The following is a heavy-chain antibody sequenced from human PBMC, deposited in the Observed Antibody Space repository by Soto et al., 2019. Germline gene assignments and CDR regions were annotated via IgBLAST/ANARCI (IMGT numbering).Heavy chain of an antibody. D-gene: IGHD1-26*01. CDR3: ARTVYSGSYSRRRPFDY. Sequence: QVQLVQSGAEVKKPGSSVKVSCKASGGTFSSYAISWVRQAPGQGLEWMGGIIPIFGTANYAQKFQGRVTITADESTSTAYMELSSLRSGDTAVYYCARTVYSGSYSRRRPFDYWGQGTLVTVSS. CDR1: GGTFSSYA. V-gene: IGHV1-69*19. CDR2: IIPIFGTA. J-gene: IGHJ4*02.